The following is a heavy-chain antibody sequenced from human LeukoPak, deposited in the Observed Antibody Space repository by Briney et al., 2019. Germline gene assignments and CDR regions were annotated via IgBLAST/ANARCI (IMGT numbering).Heavy chain of an antibody. CDR3: ARDSPTKYCSSTSCYRVDFDY. J-gene: IGHJ4*02. CDR2: ISYDGSDK. V-gene: IGHV3-30-3*01. Sequence: PGGSLRLSCAASGFTFSNYAMHWVRQAPGKGLEWVAVISYDGSDKYSADSVKGRFTISRDNSKNTLYLQMNSLRPEDTAVYYCARDSPTKYCSSTSCYRVDFDYWGQGTLVTVSS. CDR1: GFTFSNYA. D-gene: IGHD2-2*01.